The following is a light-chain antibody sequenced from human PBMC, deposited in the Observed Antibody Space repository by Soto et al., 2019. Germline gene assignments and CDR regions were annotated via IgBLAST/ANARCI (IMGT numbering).Light chain of an antibody. CDR1: QSVSSN. CDR3: QQYNNWPSALT. Sequence: EIVMTQSPATLSVSPGERATLSCRASQSVSSNLAWYQQKPGQAPRLLIYGASTRATGIPARFSGCGSGTEFTLTISSLQSEDFAVYYCQQYNNWPSALTFGGGTKVDIK. J-gene: IGKJ4*01. V-gene: IGKV3-15*01. CDR2: GAS.